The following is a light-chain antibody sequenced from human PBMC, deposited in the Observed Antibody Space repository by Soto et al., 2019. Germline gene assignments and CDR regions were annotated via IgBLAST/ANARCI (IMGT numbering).Light chain of an antibody. J-gene: IGKJ1*01. CDR1: QAISSW. Sequence: DIQITQSPSTRSGSVGDRVTITCRAVQAISSWLAWYQQKPGSAPKLLIYDASNLEAGVPSRFRGSGSGTEFTLTISRLQPDDVATYYCQQYDTYWTFGQGTKVDIK. V-gene: IGKV1-5*01. CDR3: QQYDTYWT. CDR2: DAS.